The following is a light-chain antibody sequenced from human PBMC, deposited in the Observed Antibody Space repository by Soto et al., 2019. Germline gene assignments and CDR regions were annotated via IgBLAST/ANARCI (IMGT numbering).Light chain of an antibody. CDR2: AAS. V-gene: IGKV3-20*01. J-gene: IGKJ4*01. CDR3: QPYGSSLT. Sequence: IVLTQSPATRSLSPGERATLSCRASQSVSSYLAWYQQKPGQAPRLLLYAASSRATGIPDRFIGIGSGTDFTLSISRLEPEDFAVYYCQPYGSSLTFGGGTKVDIK. CDR1: QSVSSY.